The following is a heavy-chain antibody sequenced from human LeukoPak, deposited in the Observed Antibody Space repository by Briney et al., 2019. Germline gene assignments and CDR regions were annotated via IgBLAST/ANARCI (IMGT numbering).Heavy chain of an antibody. CDR3: ARDAMVVTPHAFDI. Sequence: ASVKVSYKASGGTFISYAISWVGQAPGQGLEWMGRIIPIFGTANYAQKFQGRVTITTDESTSTAYMELSSLRSEDTAVYYCARDAMVVTPHAFDIWGQGTMVTVSS. CDR2: IIPIFGTA. D-gene: IGHD4-23*01. V-gene: IGHV1-69*05. CDR1: GGTFISYA. J-gene: IGHJ3*02.